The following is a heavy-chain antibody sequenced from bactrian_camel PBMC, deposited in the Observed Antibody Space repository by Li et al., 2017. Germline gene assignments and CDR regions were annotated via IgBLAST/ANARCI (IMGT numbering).Heavy chain of an antibody. D-gene: IGHD2*01. CDR1: GSTGSTDY. Sequence: HVQLVESGGSSVQAGGSLRLSCAASGSTGSTDYMAWFRQAPGKAREGVAAIWNNSPTDYMESVKGRFRVSKDNNQKRLILQMDYLQPGDSGLYYCAADTWVPSGKGLWSTYYTYWGQGTQVTVS. CDR2: IWNNSPT. V-gene: IGHV3S53*01. CDR3: AADTWVPSGKGLWSTYYTY. J-gene: IGHJ4*01.